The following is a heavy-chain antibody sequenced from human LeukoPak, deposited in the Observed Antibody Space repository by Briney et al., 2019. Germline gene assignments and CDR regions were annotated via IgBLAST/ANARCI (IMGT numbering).Heavy chain of an antibody. CDR2: INHSGST. V-gene: IGHV4-34*01. CDR3: ARVRPGGGYYYYYYYMDV. D-gene: IGHD3-10*01. Sequence: PSETLSLTCAVYGGSFSGYYWSWIRQPPGKGLEWIGEINHSGSTNYNPSLKSRVTISVDTSKNQFSLKLSSVTAADTAVYYCARVRPGGGYYYYYYYMDVWGKGTTVTVSS. CDR1: GGSFSGYY. J-gene: IGHJ6*03.